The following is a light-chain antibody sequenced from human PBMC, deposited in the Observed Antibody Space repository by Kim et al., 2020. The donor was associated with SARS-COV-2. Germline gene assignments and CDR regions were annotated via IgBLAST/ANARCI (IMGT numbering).Light chain of an antibody. CDR3: AAWDDSLNGV. J-gene: IGLJ3*02. Sequence: PGQRVTISSSGSSSNIGSNTVNWYQQLPGTAPKLLIYSNHQRPSGVPDRFSGSKSGTSASLAISGLQSEDEADYYCAAWDDSLNGVFGGGTQLTV. CDR2: SNH. V-gene: IGLV1-44*01. CDR1: SSNIGSNT.